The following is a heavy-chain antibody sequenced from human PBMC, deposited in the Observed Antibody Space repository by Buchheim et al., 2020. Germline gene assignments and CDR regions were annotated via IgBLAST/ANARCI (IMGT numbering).Heavy chain of an antibody. D-gene: IGHD2-15*01. J-gene: IGHJ4*02. CDR2: ISSSGSTI. CDR3: ARALGYCGGGTCYEFYFDY. V-gene: IGHV3-48*03. Sequence: EVQLVESGGGLVQPGGSLRLSCAASGFTFSSYEMNWLRQAPGKGLEWASYISSSGSTIYYADSVKGRFTISRDNAKNSLYLQLNSLRAEDTAVYYCARALGYCGGGTCYEFYFDYWGRGTL. CDR1: GFTFSSYE.